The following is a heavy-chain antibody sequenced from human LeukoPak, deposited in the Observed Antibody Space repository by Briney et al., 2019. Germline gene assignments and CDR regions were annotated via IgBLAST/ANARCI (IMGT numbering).Heavy chain of an antibody. CDR1: GFTFSSYG. J-gene: IGHJ5*02. CDR3: AKDSRFLEWSPFNWFDP. Sequence: GRSLRLSCAASGFTFSSYGMQWVRQGPGKGLEWGAVISYDGSNKYYADSGKGRFTISRDNSKNTLYLQMNSLRDEDTAVYYCAKDSRFLEWSPFNWFDPWGQGTLVTVSS. V-gene: IGHV3-30*18. CDR2: ISYDGSNK. D-gene: IGHD3-3*01.